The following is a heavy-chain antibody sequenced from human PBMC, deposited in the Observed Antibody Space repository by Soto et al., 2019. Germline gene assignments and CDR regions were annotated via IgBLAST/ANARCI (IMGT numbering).Heavy chain of an antibody. CDR3: ARAAVLAPAAVQLGMDV. Sequence: ASVKVSCKASGYTFTGYYMHWVRQAPGQGLEWMGWINPNSGGTNYAQKFQGWVTMTRDTSISTAYMELSRLRSDDTAVYFCARAAVLAPAAVQLGMDVWGQGTTVTVSS. D-gene: IGHD2-2*01. CDR1: GYTFTGYY. CDR2: INPNSGGT. J-gene: IGHJ6*02. V-gene: IGHV1-2*04.